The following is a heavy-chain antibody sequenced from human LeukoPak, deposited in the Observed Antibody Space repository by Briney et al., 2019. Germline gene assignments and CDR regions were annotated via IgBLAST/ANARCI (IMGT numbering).Heavy chain of an antibody. CDR3: ARRLGYCSSTSCYAFDY. V-gene: IGHV4-59*08. D-gene: IGHD2-2*03. Sequence: SETLSLTCSVSGDSISTYYWNWIRQPPGKGLEWIGYIYYTGSTNYNPSLKSRVTISVDTSKNQFSLKLSSVTAADTAVYYCARRLGYCSSTSCYAFDYWGQGTLVTVSS. J-gene: IGHJ4*02. CDR2: IYYTGST. CDR1: GDSISTYY.